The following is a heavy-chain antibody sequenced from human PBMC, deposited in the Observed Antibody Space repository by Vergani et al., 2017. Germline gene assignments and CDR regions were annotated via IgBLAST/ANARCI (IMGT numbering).Heavy chain of an antibody. CDR2: ISSSGSTI. CDR3: AKEAAIITVFGKERPRRFDY. D-gene: IGHD3-3*01. J-gene: IGHJ4*02. CDR1: GFTFSDYY. V-gene: IGHV3-11*01. Sequence: QVQLVESGGGLVKPGGSLRLSCAASGFTFSDYYMSWIRQAPGKGLEWVSYISSSGSTIYYADSVKGRFTISRDNAKNSLYLQMNSLRAEDTAVYYCAKEAAIITVFGKERPRRFDYWGQGTLVTVSS.